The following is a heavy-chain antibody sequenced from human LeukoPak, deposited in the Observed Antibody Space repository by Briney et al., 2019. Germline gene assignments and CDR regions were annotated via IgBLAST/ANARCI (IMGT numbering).Heavy chain of an antibody. D-gene: IGHD3-22*01. CDR3: ARDGPPGYYDSSGYARWYFDL. V-gene: IGHV3-33*01. J-gene: IGHJ2*01. CDR1: GFIFSNYG. CDR2: IYYDGSGQ. Sequence: GRSLRLSCAASGFIFSNYGMHWVRQAPGKGLEWVAVIYYDGSGQFYADSVRGRFTISRDNSKNTLYLQMSSLRAEDTAVYYCARDGPPGYYDSSGYARWYFDLWGRGTLVTVSS.